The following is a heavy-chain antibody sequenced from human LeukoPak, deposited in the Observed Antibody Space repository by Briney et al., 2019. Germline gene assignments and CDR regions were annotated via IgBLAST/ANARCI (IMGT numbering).Heavy chain of an antibody. CDR1: GYTFTSYG. V-gene: IGHV1-18*01. CDR3: ARHRPYYQGGYYFDY. CDR2: ISAYNGNT. J-gene: IGHJ4*02. Sequence: ASVKVSCKASGYTFTSYGISWVRQAPGQGLEWMGWISAYNGNTNYAQKLQGRVTMTTDTSTSTAYMELRSLRSDDTAVYYCARHRPYYQGGYYFDYWGQGTLVAVSS. D-gene: IGHD3-10*01.